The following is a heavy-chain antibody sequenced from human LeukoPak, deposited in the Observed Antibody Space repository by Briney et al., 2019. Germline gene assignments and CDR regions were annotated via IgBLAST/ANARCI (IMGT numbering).Heavy chain of an antibody. D-gene: IGHD6-19*01. CDR2: IHYDGTT. CDR3: ARRPGSGWFFDY. CDR1: GGSISSSDYY. V-gene: IGHV4-39*01. Sequence: SETLSLTCTVSGGSISSSDYYWGWIRQPPGKALEWIGTIHYDGTTYYNPSLKSRVTISVDTSNNQFSLKVTSVTAADTAVFYCARRPGSGWFFDYWGQGTLATASS. J-gene: IGHJ4*02.